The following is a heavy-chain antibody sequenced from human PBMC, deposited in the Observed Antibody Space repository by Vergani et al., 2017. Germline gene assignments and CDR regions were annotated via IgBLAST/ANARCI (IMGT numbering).Heavy chain of an antibody. V-gene: IGHV4-30-2*01. CDR1: GASINNDFYY. Sequence: QVQLQESGPGLVKPSQTLSLTCTVSGASINNDFYYWHWIRQPPGKGLEWIGYIYHSGSTYYNPSLKSRVTISVDRSKNQFSLKLSSVTAADTAVYYCARGQYYYYYMDVWGKGTTVTVSS. CDR3: ARGQYYYYYMDV. J-gene: IGHJ6*03. CDR2: IYHSGST.